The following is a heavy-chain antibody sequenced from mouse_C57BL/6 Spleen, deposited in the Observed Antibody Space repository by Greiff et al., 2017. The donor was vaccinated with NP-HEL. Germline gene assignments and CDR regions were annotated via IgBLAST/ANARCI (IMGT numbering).Heavy chain of an antibody. CDR2: ISDGGSYT. J-gene: IGHJ2*01. D-gene: IGHD1-1*01. CDR3: ARGRGITTVFDY. Sequence: EVMLVESGGGLVKPGGSLKLSCAASGFTFSSYAMSWVRQTPEKRLEWVATISDGGSYTYYPDNVKGRFTISRDNAKNNLYLQMSHLKSEDTAMYYCARGRGITTVFDYWGQGTTLTVSS. V-gene: IGHV5-4*03. CDR1: GFTFSSYA.